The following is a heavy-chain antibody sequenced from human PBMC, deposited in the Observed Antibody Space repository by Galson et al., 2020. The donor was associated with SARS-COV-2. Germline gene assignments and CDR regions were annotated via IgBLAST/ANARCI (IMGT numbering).Heavy chain of an antibody. J-gene: IGHJ6*02. V-gene: IGHV3-23*01. CDR1: GFTFSNSA. CDR2: VSGSGVTT. CDR3: AKDGYGGLGGGLDV. D-gene: IGHD5-18*01. Sequence: GGSLRLSCAAPGFTFSNSAMTWVRQAPGKGLEWVTGVSGSGVTTYYADSVKGRITISRDNSQNTVSLQMNSLRFEDTALYYCAKDGYGGLGGGLDVWGQGTTVIVSS.